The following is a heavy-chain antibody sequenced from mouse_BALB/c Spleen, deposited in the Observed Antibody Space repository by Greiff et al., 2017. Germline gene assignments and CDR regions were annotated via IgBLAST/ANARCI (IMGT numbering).Heavy chain of an antibody. D-gene: IGHD1-1*01. Sequence: EVHLVESGGGLVQPGGSRKLSCAASGFTFSSFGMHWVRQAPEKGLEWVAYISSGSSTIYYADTVKGRFTISRDNPKNTLFLQMTSLRSEDTAMYYCARWDYFYAMDYWGQGTSVTVSS. CDR2: ISSGSSTI. J-gene: IGHJ4*01. CDR1: GFTFSSFG. V-gene: IGHV5-17*02. CDR3: ARWDYFYAMDY.